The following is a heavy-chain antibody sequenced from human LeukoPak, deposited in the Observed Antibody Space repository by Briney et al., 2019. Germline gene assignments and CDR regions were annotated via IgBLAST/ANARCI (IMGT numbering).Heavy chain of an antibody. CDR3: ARSPIVVITPSHFDY. V-gene: IGHV4-59*01. Sequence: SETLSLTCTVSGGSISSYYWSWIRQPPGKGLEWIGYIYYSGSTNYNPSLKSRVTISVDTSKNQFSLKLSSVTAADTAVYYCARSPIVVITPSHFDYWGQGTLVTVSS. J-gene: IGHJ4*02. D-gene: IGHD3-22*01. CDR1: GGSISSYY. CDR2: IYYSGST.